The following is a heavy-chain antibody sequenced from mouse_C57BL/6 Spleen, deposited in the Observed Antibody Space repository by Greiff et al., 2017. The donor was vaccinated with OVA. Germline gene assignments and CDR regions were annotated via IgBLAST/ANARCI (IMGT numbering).Heavy chain of an antibody. CDR2: IYPGDGDT. J-gene: IGHJ2*01. D-gene: IGHD3-2*02. CDR3: ARVGSSGYDVLYYFDC. CDR1: GYAFSSSW. Sequence: VQLQQSGPELVKPGASVKISCKASGYAFSSSWMNWVKQRPGKGLEWIGRIYPGDGDTNYNGKFKGKATLTADKSSSTAYMQLSSLTSEDSAVYFCARVGSSGYDVLYYFDCWGQGTTLTVSS. V-gene: IGHV1-82*01.